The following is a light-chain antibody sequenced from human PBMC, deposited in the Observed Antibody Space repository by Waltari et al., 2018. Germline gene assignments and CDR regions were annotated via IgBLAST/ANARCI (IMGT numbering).Light chain of an antibody. J-gene: IGLJ2*01. V-gene: IGLV8-61*01. CDR2: NTN. CDR3: LVYVGSGLWV. CDR1: FGSLSTSNF. Sequence: TVVTQEPSLSVSPGGTVTLTCGLNFGSLSTSNFPSWYQKTPGQPPRTLIYNTNSRPSGVPDRFSGSILGNKAALTITGTQADDESDYYCLVYVGSGLWVFGGGTRLTVL.